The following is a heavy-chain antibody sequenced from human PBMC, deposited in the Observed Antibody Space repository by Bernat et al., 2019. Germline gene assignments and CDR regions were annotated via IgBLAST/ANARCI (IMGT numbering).Heavy chain of an antibody. J-gene: IGHJ6*03. CDR3: ARDDHYYDSRSSWTYSYYYMDV. CDR1: GYTFTNYY. CDR2: INPSGGST. V-gene: IGHV1-46*01. D-gene: IGHD3-10*01. Sequence: QVQLVQSGAEVKKPGASVKVSCKASGYTFTNYYMHWVRQAPGQGLEWMGIINPSGGSTNYAQKFQGRVPMTRDTSTSTVYMELSSLRSEDTAMYFCARDDHYYDSRSSWTYSYYYMDVWGKGTTVTVSS.